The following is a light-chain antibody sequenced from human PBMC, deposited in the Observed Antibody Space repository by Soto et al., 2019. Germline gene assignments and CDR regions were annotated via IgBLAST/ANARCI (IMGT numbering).Light chain of an antibody. Sequence: DIPMTQSPSSLSASVGDRVSVTCRASQSISTFLNWYQQRTGEAPKLLISAASSLQSGVSSRFSGSGSGADFTLTIGSLQPEDFATYFCQQSYTTPRTFGQGTKVEVK. V-gene: IGKV1-39*01. CDR3: QQSYTTPRT. CDR2: AAS. J-gene: IGKJ1*01. CDR1: QSISTF.